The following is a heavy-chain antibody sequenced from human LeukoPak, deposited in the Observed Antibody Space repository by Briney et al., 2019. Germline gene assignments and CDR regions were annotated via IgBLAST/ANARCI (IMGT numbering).Heavy chain of an antibody. V-gene: IGHV4-34*01. CDR2: INHSGST. D-gene: IGHD6-13*01. Sequence: KPSETLSLTCAVYGGSFSGYYWSWIRQPPGKGLEWIGEINHSGSTNYNPSLKSRVTISVDTSKNQFSLKLTSVTAADTALYYCARVRAAAGTSWFDPWGQGTLVTVSS. CDR3: ARVRAAAGTSWFDP. J-gene: IGHJ5*02. CDR1: GGSFSGYY.